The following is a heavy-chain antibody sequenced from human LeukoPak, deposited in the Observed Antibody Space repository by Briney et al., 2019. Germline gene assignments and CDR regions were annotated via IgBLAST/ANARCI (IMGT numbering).Heavy chain of an antibody. CDR3: ATLSDRNFYYSYGLDV. J-gene: IGHJ6*02. CDR1: GFTFNRNA. CDR2: IGRYGVTT. V-gene: IGHV3-48*03. Sequence: PGGSLRLSCAASGFTFNRNAISWVRQAPGKGLEWVAYIGRYGVTTYYADSVKGRFTISGDNAKNSLNLQMNSLRAEDTAVYYCATLSDRNFYYSYGLDVWGQGTTVTVS. D-gene: IGHD1-14*01.